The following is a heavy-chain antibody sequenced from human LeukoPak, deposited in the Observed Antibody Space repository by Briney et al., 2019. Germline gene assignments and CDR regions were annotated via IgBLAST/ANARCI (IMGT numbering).Heavy chain of an antibody. D-gene: IGHD3-3*01. Sequence: ASVKVSCKASGGTFSSYAISWVRQAPGQGLEWMGWISAYNGNTNYAQKLQGRVTMTTDTSTSTAYMELRSLRSDDTAVYYCARAKSFLDFWSGYSDYWGQGTLVTVSS. CDR2: ISAYNGNT. CDR3: ARAKSFLDFWSGYSDY. CDR1: GGTFSSYA. V-gene: IGHV1-18*01. J-gene: IGHJ4*02.